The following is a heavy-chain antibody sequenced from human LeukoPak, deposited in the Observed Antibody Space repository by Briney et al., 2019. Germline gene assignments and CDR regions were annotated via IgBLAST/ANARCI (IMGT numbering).Heavy chain of an antibody. Sequence: GGSLRLSCAASGFTFTTFTMNWVRQAPGEGLEWVSSISTSNTFIYYADSVKGRFTISRDNANNSLYLQMNDLRVEDTAVYYCARDSGPLFDPWGHGTLVTVSS. D-gene: IGHD7-27*01. CDR1: GFTFTTFT. CDR2: ISTSNTFI. V-gene: IGHV3-21*01. J-gene: IGHJ5*02. CDR3: ARDSGPLFDP.